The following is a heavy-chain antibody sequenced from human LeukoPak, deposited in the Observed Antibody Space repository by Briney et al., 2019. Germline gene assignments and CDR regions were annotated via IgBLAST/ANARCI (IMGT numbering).Heavy chain of an antibody. V-gene: IGHV3-7*01. D-gene: IGHD1-1*01. J-gene: IGHJ6*02. CDR2: INHEGGGI. CDR3: ATYINWVAGDV. CDR1: GFTFGESW. Sequence: GGSLRLSCAASGFTFGESWMTWVRQVPGLGLEWVAHINHEGGGIQYVDSVKGRFTISRDNAKGSAYLQMNSLRAEDTAIYHCATYINWVAGDVWGQGTTVIVSS.